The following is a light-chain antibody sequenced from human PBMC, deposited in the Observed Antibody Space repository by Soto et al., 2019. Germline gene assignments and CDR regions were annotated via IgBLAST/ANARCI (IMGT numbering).Light chain of an antibody. Sequence: EIVLTQSPGTLSLSPGERATLSCRASQSVRSSYLAWYQQKPGQAPRRLIYGASSRATGLPGRFRGSGSGTDFTLTISRLEPEEFAVYYCQQYCASPRTFGQGTKVEIK. CDR2: GAS. CDR1: QSVRSSY. V-gene: IGKV3-20*01. CDR3: QQYCASPRT. J-gene: IGKJ1*01.